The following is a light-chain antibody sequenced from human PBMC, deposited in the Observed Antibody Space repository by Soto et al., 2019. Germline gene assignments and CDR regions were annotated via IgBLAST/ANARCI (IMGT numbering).Light chain of an antibody. CDR3: QQYGTSPPVYA. CDR1: QSVSNTY. J-gene: IGKJ2*01. CDR2: GAS. Sequence: EIVLTQSPGTLSLSPGERATLSCRPRQSVSNTYLAWYQQKPGQAPRLLIYGASSRATGISDRFSGSGSGTDFTLTISRQEPEDFAVYYCQQYGTSPPVYAFGQGTKLEIK. V-gene: IGKV3-20*01.